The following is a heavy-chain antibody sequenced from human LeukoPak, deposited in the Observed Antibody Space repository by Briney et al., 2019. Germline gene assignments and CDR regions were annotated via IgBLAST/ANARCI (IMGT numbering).Heavy chain of an antibody. CDR1: AFTFSTYN. Sequence: PGGSLRLSCAASAFTFSTYNMNWVRQAPGKGLEWVSSISSSSSYIYYADSVKGRFTISRDNSKNTLYLQMNSLRAEDTAVYYCAKYYGDDPDYYYYMDVWGKGTTVTISS. CDR3: AKYYGDDPDYYYYMDV. V-gene: IGHV3-21*04. J-gene: IGHJ6*03. D-gene: IGHD4-17*01. CDR2: ISSSSSYI.